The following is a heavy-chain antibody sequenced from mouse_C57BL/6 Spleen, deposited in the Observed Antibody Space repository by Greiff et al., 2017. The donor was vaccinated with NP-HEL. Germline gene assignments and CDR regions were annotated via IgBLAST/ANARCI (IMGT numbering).Heavy chain of an antibody. CDR2: IDPSDSYT. CDR1: GYTFTSYW. J-gene: IGHJ2*01. CDR3: ASYYSNYVSFDY. D-gene: IGHD2-5*01. V-gene: IGHV1-50*01. Sequence: VQLQQPGAELVKPGASVKLSCKASGYTFTSYWMQWVKQRPGQGLEWIGEIDPSDSYTNYNQKFKGKATLTVDTSSSTAYMQLSSLTSEDSAVYYCASYYSNYVSFDYWGQGTTLTVSS.